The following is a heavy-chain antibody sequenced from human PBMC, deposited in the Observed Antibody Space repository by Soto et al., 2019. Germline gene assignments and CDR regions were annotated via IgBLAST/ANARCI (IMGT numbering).Heavy chain of an antibody. D-gene: IGHD3-10*01. Sequence: EVQLVESGGGSVQPGGSLRLSCAVSGFTFSRHWMHWVRQAPGKGLVWVSRVSTDGTTTNYADSVKGRFTFSRDNARNTLYLHMNGLRAEDTAVYYCARGRYGSGNAVDFWGQGALVTVSS. J-gene: IGHJ4*02. CDR2: VSTDGTTT. V-gene: IGHV3-74*01. CDR1: GFTFSRHW. CDR3: ARGRYGSGNAVDF.